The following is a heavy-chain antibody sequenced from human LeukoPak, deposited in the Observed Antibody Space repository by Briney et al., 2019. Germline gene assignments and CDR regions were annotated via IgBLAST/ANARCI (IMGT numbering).Heavy chain of an antibody. CDR1: GGSFSGYY. V-gene: IGHV4-34*01. CDR2: MNPSGST. CDR3: ARGRQDVTMIVVVMTAVSYYLDV. Sequence: SETLSLTCAVYGGSFSGYYWTWIRQTPEKGLEWIGEMNPSGSTNYNPSPKSRVTISVDTSKNQFSVELSSVTAADTAVYYCARGRQDVTMIVVVMTAVSYYLDVWGKGTTVTVS. J-gene: IGHJ6*03. D-gene: IGHD3-22*01.